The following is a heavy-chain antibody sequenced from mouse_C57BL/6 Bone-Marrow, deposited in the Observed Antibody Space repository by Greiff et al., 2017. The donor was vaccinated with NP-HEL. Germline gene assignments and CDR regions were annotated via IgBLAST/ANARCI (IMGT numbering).Heavy chain of an antibody. CDR1: GYSITSGYY. V-gene: IGHV3-6*01. Sequence: ESGPGLVKPSQSLSLTCSVTGYSITSGYYWNWIRQFPGNKLEWMGYISYDGSNNYNPSLKNRIPITRDTSKNQFFLKLNSVTTEDTATYYCAREDYDIYYYAMDYWGQGTSVTVSS. CDR3: AREDYDIYYYAMDY. CDR2: ISYDGSN. J-gene: IGHJ4*01. D-gene: IGHD2-4*01.